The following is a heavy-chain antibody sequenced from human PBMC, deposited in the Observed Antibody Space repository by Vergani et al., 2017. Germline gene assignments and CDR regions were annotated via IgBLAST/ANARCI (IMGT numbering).Heavy chain of an antibody. D-gene: IGHD4-11*01. V-gene: IGHV4-34*01. J-gene: IGHJ4*02. CDR3: ARDYSNTLIDY. CDR2: INHSGST. Sequence: QVQLQQWGAGLLKPSETLSLTCAVYGGSFSGYYWSWIRQPPGKGLEWIGEINHSGSTNYNPCLMSRVSISVDTSKNQFSLKLSSVTAADTAVYYCARDYSNTLIDYWGQGTLVTVSS. CDR1: GGSFSGYY.